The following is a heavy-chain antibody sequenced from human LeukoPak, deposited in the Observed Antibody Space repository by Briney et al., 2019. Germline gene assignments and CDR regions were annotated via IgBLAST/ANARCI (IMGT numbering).Heavy chain of an antibody. V-gene: IGHV4-34*01. CDR3: ARDGVGTVGIPHFFDY. CDR1: GGSFSDYY. Sequence: PSETLSLTCAVYGGSFSDYYWSWIRQPPGKGLEWIGEINHSGSTNYNPSLKSRVTISVDTSKNQFSLKLSSVTSADTAVYYCARDGVGTVGIPHFFDYWGQGTLVTASS. CDR2: INHSGST. D-gene: IGHD1-7*01. J-gene: IGHJ4*02.